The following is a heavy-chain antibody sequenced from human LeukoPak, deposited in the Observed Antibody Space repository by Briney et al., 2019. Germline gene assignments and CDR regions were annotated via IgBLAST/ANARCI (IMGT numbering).Heavy chain of an antibody. Sequence: AASVKVSCKASGYTFTSYGISWVRQAPGQGLEWMGWISAYNGNTNYAQKLQGRVTMTTDTSTSTAYMELRSLRSDDTAVCYCARDATYYDFWSGYYGFDYWGQGTLVTVSS. D-gene: IGHD3-3*01. CDR1: GYTFTSYG. CDR2: ISAYNGNT. CDR3: ARDATYYDFWSGYYGFDY. J-gene: IGHJ4*02. V-gene: IGHV1-18*01.